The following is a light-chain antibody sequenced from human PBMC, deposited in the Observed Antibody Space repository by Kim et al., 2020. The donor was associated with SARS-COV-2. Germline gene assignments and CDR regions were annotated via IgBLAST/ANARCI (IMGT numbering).Light chain of an antibody. J-gene: IGKJ4*01. V-gene: IGKV3-15*01. CDR2: GAS. CDR1: ESVKTY. CDR3: QQHNKWPLT. Sequence: VSLGERATLSCRASESVKTYLAWYQQKPGQAPRLLIYGASTRATGIPARFSGSGSGTDFTVTISSLQSEDAAVYYCQQHNKWPLTFGGGTKVDIK.